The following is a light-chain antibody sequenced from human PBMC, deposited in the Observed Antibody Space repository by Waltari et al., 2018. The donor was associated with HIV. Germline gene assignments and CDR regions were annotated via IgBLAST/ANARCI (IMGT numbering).Light chain of an antibody. J-gene: IGLJ1*01. CDR2: GKK. CDR3: NCRDSSGLYV. CDR1: SLRSSY. Sequence: SSELTQDPAVSVALGQTVRITCQGDSLRSSYASWYQQKPGQAPVLVTYGKKNRPAGIPVRLSGSSSGNTASLTITGAQAEDEADYYGNCRDSSGLYVFGTGTKVTVL. V-gene: IGLV3-19*01.